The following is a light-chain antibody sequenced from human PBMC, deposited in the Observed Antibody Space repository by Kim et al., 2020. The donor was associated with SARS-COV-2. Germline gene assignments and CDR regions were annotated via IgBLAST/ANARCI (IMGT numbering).Light chain of an antibody. J-gene: IGKJ2*01. CDR3: QQYNYWPPMYT. CDR1: QSVTTN. V-gene: IGKV3-15*01. Sequence: SPGERATLSCRASQSVTTNLAWYQQQPGQAPRLLIYGASTRATGIPARFSGSGSGTEFTLTISSLQSEDFAVYYCQQYNYWPPMYTFGQGTKLEI. CDR2: GAS.